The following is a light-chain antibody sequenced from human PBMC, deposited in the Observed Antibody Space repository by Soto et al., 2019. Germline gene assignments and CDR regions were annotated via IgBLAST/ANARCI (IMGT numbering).Light chain of an antibody. CDR1: QSVSSN. J-gene: IGKJ4*01. CDR2: DTS. V-gene: IGKV3-15*01. CDR3: QRYNNWPLT. Sequence: IEMTQSPATLSVSPGERATLSCRASQSVSSNLVWYQQKPGQAPRLLIYDTSTRATGVPARFSGSRSGTEFTLTINSLQSEDFAVYYCQRYNNWPLTFGGGTKVDIK.